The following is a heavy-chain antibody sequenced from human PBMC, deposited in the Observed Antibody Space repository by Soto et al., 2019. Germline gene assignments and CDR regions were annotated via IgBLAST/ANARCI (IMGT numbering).Heavy chain of an antibody. Sequence: EVQLVESGGGLVQPGRSLRLSCVGSGFTFEDYVMHWVRQVPGKGLEWVSHIRWDGYSIGYAGSVRGRFTISRDNAKNSLFLQMNRLRPEDTALYYCARSWSGSTSGRVDVWGQGTTVTVSS. CDR2: IRWDGYSI. J-gene: IGHJ6*02. CDR1: GFTFEDYV. CDR3: ARSWSGSTSGRVDV. V-gene: IGHV3-9*01. D-gene: IGHD3-3*01.